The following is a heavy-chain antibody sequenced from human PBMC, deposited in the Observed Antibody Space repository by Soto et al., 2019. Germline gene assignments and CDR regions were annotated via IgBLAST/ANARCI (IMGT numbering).Heavy chain of an antibody. V-gene: IGHV7-4-1*01. D-gene: IGHD3-3*01. CDR3: ARGGPITIFGVASP. CDR1: GYTFTSYA. CDR2: INTNTGNP. Sequence: ASVKVSCKSSGYTFTSYAIHWVRQAPGQGLEWMGWINTNTGNPTYAQGFTGRFVFSLDTSVSTAYLQICSLKAEDTAVYYCARGGPITIFGVASPWGQGTLVTV. J-gene: IGHJ5*02.